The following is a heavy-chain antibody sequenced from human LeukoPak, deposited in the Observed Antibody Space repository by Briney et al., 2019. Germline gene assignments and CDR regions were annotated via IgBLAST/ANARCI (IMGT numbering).Heavy chain of an antibody. D-gene: IGHD2-15*01. CDR1: GFTFSDYY. CDR2: ISSSGSTI. V-gene: IGHV3-11*04. CDR3: VRDNPRCCGVVPVNIDDY. J-gene: IGHJ4*02. Sequence: PGGSLRLSCAASGFTFSDYYMSWIRQAPGKGLEWVSYISSSGSTIYYADSVKGRFTISRDNAKNSLYLQMNSLRAEDTAVYYCVRDNPRCCGVVPVNIDDYWGPGTLVTVSS.